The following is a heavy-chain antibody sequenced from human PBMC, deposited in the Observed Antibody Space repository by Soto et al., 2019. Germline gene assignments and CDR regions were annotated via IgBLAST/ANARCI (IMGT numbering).Heavy chain of an antibody. CDR2: ISYDGSNK. CDR1: GFTFSSYG. Sequence: PGGSLRLSCAASGFTFSSYGMLWVRQAPGKGLEWVAVISYDGSNKYYADSVKGRFTISRDNSKNMLYLQMNSLRAEDTAAYYCAKEIDKLDYFDYWGQGTLVTVSS. V-gene: IGHV3-30*18. J-gene: IGHJ4*02. D-gene: IGHD1-7*01. CDR3: AKEIDKLDYFDY.